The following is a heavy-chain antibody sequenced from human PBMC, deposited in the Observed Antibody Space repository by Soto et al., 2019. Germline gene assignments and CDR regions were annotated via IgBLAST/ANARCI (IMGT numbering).Heavy chain of an antibody. D-gene: IGHD5-18*01. CDR1: GFSLSTSGVG. CDR3: AHTRIQLWSF. J-gene: IGHJ4*01. Sequence: QITLKESGPTLLKPTQTLTLTCTFSGFSLSTSGVGVGWIRQPPGKALEWLALIHWDDDQRYSSSLKSRLTITKDTSKNQVVLTMTNMDPVDTATYYCAHTRIQLWSFWGHGTLVTVSS. V-gene: IGHV2-5*02. CDR2: IHWDDDQ.